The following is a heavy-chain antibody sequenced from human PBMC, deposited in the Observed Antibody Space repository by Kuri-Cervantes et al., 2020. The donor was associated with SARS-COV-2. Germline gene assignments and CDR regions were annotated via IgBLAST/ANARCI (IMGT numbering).Heavy chain of an antibody. CDR1: GGSISNYGYY. CDR2: IYASGGT. Sequence: LRLSCTVSGGSISNYGYYWSWIRQPAGKGLEWIGFIYASGGTSYNASLKSRVTISVDTSKNQFSLKLGSVTAADTAVYYCTTLIDYWGQGALVTVSS. V-gene: IGHV4-61*02. CDR3: TTLIDY. J-gene: IGHJ4*02.